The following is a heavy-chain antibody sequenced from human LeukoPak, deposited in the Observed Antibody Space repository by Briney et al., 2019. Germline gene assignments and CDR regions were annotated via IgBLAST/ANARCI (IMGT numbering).Heavy chain of an antibody. CDR1: SGSISASNYY. D-gene: IGHD4-17*01. CDR3: ARSRGGYGDYGSWFDP. Sequence: PSETLSLTCTVSSGSISASNYYWAWVRQPPGKGLEWIGYIHYTGSTKDNPSLKSRVTTSVDTSKNQFSLKLSCVTAADTAVYYCARSRGGYGDYGSWFDPWGQGILVSVSS. V-gene: IGHV4-61*05. J-gene: IGHJ5*02. CDR2: IHYTGST.